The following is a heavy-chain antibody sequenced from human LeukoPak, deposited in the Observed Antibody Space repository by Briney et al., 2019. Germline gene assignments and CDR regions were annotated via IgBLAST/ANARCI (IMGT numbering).Heavy chain of an antibody. CDR3: ARDLWFGEFTTSDFDY. D-gene: IGHD3-10*01. V-gene: IGHV3-30-3*01. Sequence: SCKASGGTFSSYAISWVRQAPGKGLEWVAVISYDGSNKYYADSVKGRFTISRDNSKNTLYLQMNSLRAEDTAVYYCARDLWFGEFTTSDFDYWGQGTLVTVSS. CDR1: GGTFSSYA. CDR2: ISYDGSNK. J-gene: IGHJ4*02.